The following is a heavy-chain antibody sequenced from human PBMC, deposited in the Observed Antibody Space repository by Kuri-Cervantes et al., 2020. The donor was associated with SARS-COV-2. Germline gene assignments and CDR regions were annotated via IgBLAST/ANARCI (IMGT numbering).Heavy chain of an antibody. CDR1: GYTFTGYY. CDR2: INPNSGGT. Sequence: ASVKVSCKASGYTFTGYYMHWVRQAPGQGLEWTGWINPNSGGTNYAQKFQGWVTMTRDTSISTAYMELSRLRSDDTAVYYCARDERGYSSNWFDPWGQGTLVTVSS. D-gene: IGHD6-13*01. V-gene: IGHV1-2*04. CDR3: ARDERGYSSNWFDP. J-gene: IGHJ5*02.